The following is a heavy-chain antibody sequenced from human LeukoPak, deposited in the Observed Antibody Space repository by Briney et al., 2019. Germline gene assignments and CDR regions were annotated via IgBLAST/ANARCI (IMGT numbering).Heavy chain of an antibody. D-gene: IGHD6-13*01. V-gene: IGHV1-2*06. CDR2: VNPNSGGT. CDR3: ARSIVAAGTCVY. Sequence: ASVKVSCKASGYTFTGYYMHWVRQAPGQGLDWMGRVNPNSGGTNYAQKFQGRVTMTRDTSISTAYMELSRLRSDDTAVYYCARSIVAAGTCVYWGQGTLVTVSS. CDR1: GYTFTGYY. J-gene: IGHJ4*02.